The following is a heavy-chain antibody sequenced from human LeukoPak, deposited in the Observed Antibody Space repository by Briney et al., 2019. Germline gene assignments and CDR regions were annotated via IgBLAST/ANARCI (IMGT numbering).Heavy chain of an antibody. CDR1: GGSISTYY. V-gene: IGHV4-59*01. Sequence: PAETLSLTCTVSGGSISTYYWTWIRQPPGKGLEWIGYNSYSGNTNYNPSLKSRVTISVDMSKNQFSLKLSSVTATDTAVYYCARAGSGWSSDYWGQGTLVTVSS. J-gene: IGHJ4*02. D-gene: IGHD6-19*01. CDR2: NSYSGNT. CDR3: ARAGSGWSSDY.